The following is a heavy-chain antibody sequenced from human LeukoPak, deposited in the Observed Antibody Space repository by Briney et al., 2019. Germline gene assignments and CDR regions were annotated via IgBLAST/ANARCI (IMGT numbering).Heavy chain of an antibody. D-gene: IGHD6-13*01. CDR2: IIPIFGTA. CDR3: ARDHITIAAAGTNYYYMDV. V-gene: IGHV1-69*05. J-gene: IGHJ6*03. Sequence: GASVKVSCKASGGTFSSYAISWVRQAPGQGLEWMGGIIPIFGTANYAQKFQGRVTITTDESTSTAYMELSRLRSDDTAVYYCARDHITIAAAGTNYYYMDVWGKGTTVTVSS. CDR1: GGTFSSYA.